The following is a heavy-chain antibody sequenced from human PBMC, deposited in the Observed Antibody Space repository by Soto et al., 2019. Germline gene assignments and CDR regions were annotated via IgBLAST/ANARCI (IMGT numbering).Heavy chain of an antibody. CDR1: GGSISNGYW. V-gene: IGHV4-4*02. J-gene: IGHJ5*02. CDR3: GRNRHHCAYH. D-gene: IGHD2-21*01. Sequence: QVQLQESGPGLVKPSGTLSLTCAVSGGSISNGYWWTWVRQTPEKGLEWIGEVHHSGTTNYNPSLKTRVTNSVHKSTNQFTLNSRFLTAADTPIYHCGRNRHHCAYHWSQRSLVTASS. CDR2: VHHSGTT.